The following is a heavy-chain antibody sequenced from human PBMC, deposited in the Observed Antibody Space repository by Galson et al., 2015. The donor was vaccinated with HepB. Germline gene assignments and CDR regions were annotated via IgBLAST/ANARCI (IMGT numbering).Heavy chain of an antibody. CDR3: ARGAQDDYYYMDV. D-gene: IGHD2-15*01. CDR1: GFTFSSYG. V-gene: IGHV3-33*01. CDR2: IWYDGSNK. Sequence: SLRLSCAASGFTFSSYGMHWVRQAPGKGLEWVAVIWYDGSNKYYADSVKGRFTISRDNSKNTLYLQMNSLRAEDTAVYYCARGAQDDYYYMDVWGKGTTVTVSS. J-gene: IGHJ6*03.